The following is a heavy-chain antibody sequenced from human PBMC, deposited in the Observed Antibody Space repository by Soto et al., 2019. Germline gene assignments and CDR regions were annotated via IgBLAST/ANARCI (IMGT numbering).Heavy chain of an antibody. V-gene: IGHV3-53*01. Sequence: GGSLRLSCAASGFTVSSNYMSWVRQAPGKGLEWVSVIYSGGSTYYADSVKGRFTISRDNSKNTLYLQMNSLRAEDTAVYYCARDYYDSSGHPVSYFDYWGQGTLVTVS. CDR3: ARDYYDSSGHPVSYFDY. J-gene: IGHJ4*02. CDR1: GFTVSSNY. D-gene: IGHD3-22*01. CDR2: IYSGGST.